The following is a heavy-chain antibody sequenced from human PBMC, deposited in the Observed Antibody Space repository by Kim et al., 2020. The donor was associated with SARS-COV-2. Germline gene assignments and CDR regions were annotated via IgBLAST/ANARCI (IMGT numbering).Heavy chain of an antibody. V-gene: IGHV4-61*02. Sequence: SETLSLTCTVSGGSISSGSYYWSWIRQPAGKGLEWIGRIYTSGSTNYNPSLKSRVTISVDTSENQFSLKLSSVTAADTAVDYCARSPGGFGDYWGQGTLVTVSS. D-gene: IGHD3-10*01. CDR2: IYTSGST. CDR3: ARSPGGFGDY. CDR1: GGSISSGSYY. J-gene: IGHJ4*02.